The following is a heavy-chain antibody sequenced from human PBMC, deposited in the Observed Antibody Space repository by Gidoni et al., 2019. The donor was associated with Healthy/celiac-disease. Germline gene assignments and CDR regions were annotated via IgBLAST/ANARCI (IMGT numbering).Heavy chain of an antibody. V-gene: IGHV3-20*01. D-gene: IGHD3-22*01. J-gene: IGHJ6*02. CDR3: ARASPDYYDSSGYYRGYGMDV. CDR2: INWNGGST. Sequence: VQLVESGGGVVRPGGSLRLSCAASGLTFDNYGLSWVRQAPGKGLGWVSGINWNGGSTGYADSVKGRFTIFRDNAKNSLSLQMNSLRAEDTALYHCARASPDYYDSSGYYRGYGMDVWGQGTTVTVSS. CDR1: GLTFDNYG.